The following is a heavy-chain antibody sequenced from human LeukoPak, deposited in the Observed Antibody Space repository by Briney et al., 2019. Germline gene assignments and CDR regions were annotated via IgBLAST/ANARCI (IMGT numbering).Heavy chain of an antibody. CDR3: ARTRLYMSSSGFFDY. CDR2: ISAYNGNT. Sequence: ASVKVSCKASGYTFTSYGISWVRQAPGQGLEWVGWISAYNGNTNYAQKLQGRVTMTTDTSTSTAYMELRSLRSDDTAVYYCARTRLYMSSSGFFDYWGRGTLVTVSS. J-gene: IGHJ4*02. D-gene: IGHD6-6*01. V-gene: IGHV1-18*01. CDR1: GYTFTSYG.